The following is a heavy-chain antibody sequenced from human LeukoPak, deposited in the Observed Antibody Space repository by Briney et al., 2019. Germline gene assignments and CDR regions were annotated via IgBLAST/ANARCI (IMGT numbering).Heavy chain of an antibody. CDR2: ISPYNGKT. D-gene: IGHD3-3*01. CDR1: GYSFTSYG. V-gene: IGHV1-18*01. Sequence: ASVKVSCKPSGYSFTSYGISWVRQAPGQGLEWVGWISPYNGKTNYAQKVQGRVTMTTDTSTSTAYMELRSLRSDDTAVYYCARDPSGNPYFFDYWGQGTLVTVSS. CDR3: ARDPSGNPYFFDY. J-gene: IGHJ4*02.